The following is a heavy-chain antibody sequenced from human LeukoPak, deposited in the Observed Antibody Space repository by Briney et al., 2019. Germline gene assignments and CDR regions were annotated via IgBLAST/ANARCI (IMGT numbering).Heavy chain of an antibody. J-gene: IGHJ4*02. CDR2: IKQDGSDK. CDR1: GFTLGAYW. D-gene: IGHD5-18*01. V-gene: IGHV3-7*04. CDR3: ARTRGYSYGDFDY. Sequence: GRSLRLSCAASGFTLGAYWMSWVRQAPGKGLEWVANIKQDGSDKYYVDSVKGRFAISRDNAKNSLYLQMNSLRAEDTAVYYCARTRGYSYGDFDYWGQGTLVTVSS.